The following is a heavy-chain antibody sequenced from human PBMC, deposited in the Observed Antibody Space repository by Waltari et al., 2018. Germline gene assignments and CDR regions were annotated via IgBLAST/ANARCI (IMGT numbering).Heavy chain of an antibody. D-gene: IGHD6-19*01. CDR1: GFTFSRYA. Sequence: EVQLLESGGGLVQPGGSLRLSCAASGFTFSRYAMSWVRQAPGKGLEWVSAISGSGGSTYYADSVKGRFTISRDNSKNTLYLQMNSLRAEDTAVYYCAKGIGIAVAGTDAFDIWGQGTMVTVSS. V-gene: IGHV3-23*01. CDR3: AKGIGIAVAGTDAFDI. CDR2: ISGSGGST. J-gene: IGHJ3*02.